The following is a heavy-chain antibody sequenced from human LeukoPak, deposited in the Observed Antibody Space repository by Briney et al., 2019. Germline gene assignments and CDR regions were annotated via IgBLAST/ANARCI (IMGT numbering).Heavy chain of an antibody. Sequence: GGSLRLSCAASGFTFSSYAMSWVRQAPGKGLEWASAISGSGGSTYYADSVKGRFTISRDNSKNTLYLQMNSLRAEDTAVYYCAKVWEPLYYYYYGMDVWGQGTTVTVSS. V-gene: IGHV3-23*01. CDR3: AKVWEPLYYYYYGMDV. D-gene: IGHD1-26*01. CDR2: ISGSGGST. J-gene: IGHJ6*02. CDR1: GFTFSSYA.